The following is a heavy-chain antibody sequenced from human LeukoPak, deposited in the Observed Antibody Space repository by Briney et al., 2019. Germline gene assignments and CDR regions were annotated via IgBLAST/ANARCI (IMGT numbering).Heavy chain of an antibody. V-gene: IGHV3-21*01. CDR3: AKEGDYYGSGSHRDAFDV. D-gene: IGHD3-10*01. CDR2: ISSSSSYI. CDR1: GFTFSTYW. J-gene: IGHJ3*01. Sequence: GGSLRLSCAASGFTFSTYWMSWVRQAPGKGLEWVSSISSSSSYIYYADSVKGRFTISRDNAKNSLYLQMNSLRAEDTAVYYCAKEGDYYGSGSHRDAFDVWGQGTMVTVSS.